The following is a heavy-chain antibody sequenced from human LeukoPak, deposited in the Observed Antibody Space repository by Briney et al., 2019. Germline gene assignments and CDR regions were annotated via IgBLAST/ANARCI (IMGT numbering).Heavy chain of an antibody. D-gene: IGHD3-9*01. CDR3: AREPRGYGILTGNYYYGMDV. CDR1: GGSISSGGYY. CDR2: IYYSGST. J-gene: IGHJ6*02. V-gene: IGHV4-31*03. Sequence: SETLSLTCTVSGGSISSGGYYWSWIRQHPGKGLEWIGYIYYSGSTYYNPSLKSRVTISVDTSKNQFSLKLSSVTAADTAVYYCAREPRGYGILTGNYYYGMDVWGQGTTVTVSS.